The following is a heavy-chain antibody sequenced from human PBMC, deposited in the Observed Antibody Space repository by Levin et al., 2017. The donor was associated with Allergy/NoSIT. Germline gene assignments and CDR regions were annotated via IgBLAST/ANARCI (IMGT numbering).Heavy chain of an antibody. D-gene: IGHD3-3*01. Sequence: RGESLKISCVTSGYTFTSHGIHWVGQAPGKGLEWVAVIWAEGSREDYIDSVRGRFIVSKDNTKNTVYLQMNSLRAEDTATYYCAKDYVSGPSDYWGQGTLVTVSS. CDR2: IWAEGSRE. V-gene: IGHV3-33*06. J-gene: IGHJ4*02. CDR3: AKDYVSGPSDY. CDR1: GYTFTSHG.